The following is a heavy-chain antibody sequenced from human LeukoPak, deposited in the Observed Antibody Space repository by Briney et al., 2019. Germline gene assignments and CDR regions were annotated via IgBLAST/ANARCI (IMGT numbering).Heavy chain of an antibody. CDR1: GGSISSYY. D-gene: IGHD6-19*01. J-gene: IGHJ3*02. CDR2: IYYSGST. CDR3: ARDTKQWLVPGSGAFDI. V-gene: IGHV4-59*01. Sequence: SSETLSLTCTVSGGSISSYYWSWIRQPPGKGLEWIGYIYYSGSTYYNPSLRSRVTISVDTSKNQFSLKLSSVTAADTAVYYCARDTKQWLVPGSGAFDIWGQGTMVTVSS.